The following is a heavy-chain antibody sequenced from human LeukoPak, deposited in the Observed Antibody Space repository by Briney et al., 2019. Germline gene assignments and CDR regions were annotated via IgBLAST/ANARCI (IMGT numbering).Heavy chain of an antibody. CDR2: IYHSGST. CDR3: ARGYDSSGYYILGY. V-gene: IGHV4-30-2*01. Sequence: KPSQTLSLTCAVSGGSISSGGYSWSWIRQPPGKGLEWIGYIYHSGSTYYNPSLKSRVTISVDRSKNQFSLKLSSVTAADTAVYYCARGYDSSGYYILGYWGQGTLVTVSS. J-gene: IGHJ4*02. CDR1: GGSISSGGYS. D-gene: IGHD3-22*01.